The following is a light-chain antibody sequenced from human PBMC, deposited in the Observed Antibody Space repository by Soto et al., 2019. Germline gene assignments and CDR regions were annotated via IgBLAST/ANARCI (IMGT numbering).Light chain of an antibody. V-gene: IGLV1-51*01. J-gene: IGLJ2*01. Sequence: QSVLTQPPSVSGAPGQTVTISCTGSSSNLGTGYAVHWYQHLPGTAPKLLIYDNNKRSSGIPDRFSGSKAGTSATLDIAGLQTGDEADYFCGAWDSSLSAVVFGGGTKLTVL. CDR1: SSNLGTGY. CDR3: GAWDSSLSAVV. CDR2: DNN.